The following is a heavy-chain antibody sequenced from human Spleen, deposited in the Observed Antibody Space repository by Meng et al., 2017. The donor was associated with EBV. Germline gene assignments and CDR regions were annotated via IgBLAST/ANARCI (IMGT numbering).Heavy chain of an antibody. D-gene: IGHD1-7*01. CDR1: GYTFSDYY. CDR2: INPYSGGT. CDR3: AKDAGTTEAAFDY. Sequence: QVRFGRSGAGGKTPGASVKVSCKASGYTFSDYYLHWVRQAPGQGLEWMGWINPYSGGTFYAQKFQGWVTMTRDKSISTAYMELSRLKSDDTAVYYCAKDAGTTEAAFDYWGQGTLVTVSS. J-gene: IGHJ4*02. V-gene: IGHV1-2*04.